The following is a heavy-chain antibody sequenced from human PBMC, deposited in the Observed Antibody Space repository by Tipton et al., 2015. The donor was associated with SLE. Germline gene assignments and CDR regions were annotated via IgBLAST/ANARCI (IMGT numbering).Heavy chain of an antibody. CDR1: GGSISNYY. J-gene: IGHJ4*02. Sequence: TLSLTCTVSGGSISNYYWNWIRQPPGKGLEWIGYIYYSGSTNYNPSLKSRVTISVDTSKNQFSLKLSSVTAADTAVYYCASLFYGDFAYYFDYWGQGTLVTVSS. V-gene: IGHV4-59*12. D-gene: IGHD4-17*01. CDR2: IYYSGST. CDR3: ASLFYGDFAYYFDY.